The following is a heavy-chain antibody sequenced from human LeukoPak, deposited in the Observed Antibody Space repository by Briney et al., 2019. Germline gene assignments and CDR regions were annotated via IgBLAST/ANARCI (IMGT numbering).Heavy chain of an antibody. D-gene: IGHD3-3*01. Sequence: SETLSLTCSVSGASISSSYWTWIRQPPGKGLEWIGCLSNSGSSIYNPPLKSRVTISVDMSKNQLSLDLTSVTAADTAVYYCPRAQYYGSSSGYSGGFYYMDVWGKGTTVSVSS. CDR3: PRAQYYGSSSGYSGGFYYMDV. CDR1: GASISSSY. J-gene: IGHJ6*03. V-gene: IGHV4-59*01. CDR2: LSNSGSS.